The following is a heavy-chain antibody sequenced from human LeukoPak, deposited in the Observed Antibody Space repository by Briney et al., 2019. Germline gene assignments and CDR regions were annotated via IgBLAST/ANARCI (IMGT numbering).Heavy chain of an antibody. CDR1: GFTFRNYW. V-gene: IGHV3-7*01. CDR3: MRDGHSEGYTEFDY. CDR2: IKQDGSEL. J-gene: IGHJ4*02. Sequence: QPGGSLRLSCAASGFTFRNYWMTWVRQAPGKGLEWVANIKQDGSELYHVDSVKGRFTISRDNAKSPLYLQMNSLRAEDTAVYYCMRDGHSEGYTEFDYWGQGTLVTVSS. D-gene: IGHD6-13*01.